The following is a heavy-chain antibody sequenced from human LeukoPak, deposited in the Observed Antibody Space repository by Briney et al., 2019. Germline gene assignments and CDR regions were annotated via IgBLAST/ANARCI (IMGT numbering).Heavy chain of an antibody. D-gene: IGHD2-2*01. V-gene: IGHV3-23*01. CDR1: GFTFSSYA. Sequence: PGGSLRLSCAASGFTFSSYAMSWVRQAPGKGLEWVSAISGSGGSTYYADSVKGRFTISRDNSKNTLYLQMNSLRAEDTAVYYCAREGPKINYCSSTSCSDAFDIWGQGTMVTVSS. CDR2: ISGSGGST. J-gene: IGHJ3*02. CDR3: AREGPKINYCSSTSCSDAFDI.